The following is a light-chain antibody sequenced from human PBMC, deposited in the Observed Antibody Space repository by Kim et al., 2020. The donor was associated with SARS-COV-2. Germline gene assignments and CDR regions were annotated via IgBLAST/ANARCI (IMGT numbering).Light chain of an antibody. V-gene: IGKV3-20*01. CDR2: LAS. Sequence: KKPGKAPRLLVYLASRRSTDIPDRFSGSGSETYFTLTISGVQPEDVAVYFCQQYDTLPYTFGPWTKLE. J-gene: IGKJ2*01. CDR3: QQYDTLPYT.